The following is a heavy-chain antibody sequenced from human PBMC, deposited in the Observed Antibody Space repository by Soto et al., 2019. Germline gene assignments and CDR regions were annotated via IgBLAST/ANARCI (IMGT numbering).Heavy chain of an antibody. CDR2: ISAYNGNT. CDR3: ARAGQYYDSSGYAN. Sequence: QVKLVQSGTEVKKPGASMKVSCKAPGYSFGTSGISWVRQAPGQGLEWMGWISAYNGNTNYEQKLQDRVTMTTDTSTNTAYLELRSLRSDDTAVYYCARAGQYYDSSGYANWGQGTLVTVSS. CDR1: GYSFGTSG. V-gene: IGHV1-18*01. J-gene: IGHJ4*02. D-gene: IGHD3-22*01.